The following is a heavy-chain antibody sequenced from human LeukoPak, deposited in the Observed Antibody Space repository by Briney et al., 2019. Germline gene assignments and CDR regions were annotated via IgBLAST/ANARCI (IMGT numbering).Heavy chain of an antibody. J-gene: IGHJ6*02. V-gene: IGHV1-46*01. D-gene: IGHD6-13*01. CDR2: INPSGGST. CDR1: GYTFTSYY. CDR3: ARDRSSSWYNYYYYGMDV. Sequence: ASVKVSCKASGYTFTSYYMHWVRQAPGQGLEWMGIINPSGGSTCYAQKFQGRVTMTRDTSTSTVYMELSSLRSEDTAVYYCARDRSSSWYNYYYYGMDVWGQGTTVTVSS.